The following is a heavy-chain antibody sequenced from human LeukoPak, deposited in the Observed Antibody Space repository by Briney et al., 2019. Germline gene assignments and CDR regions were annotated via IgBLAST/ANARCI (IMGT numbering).Heavy chain of an antibody. Sequence: PSGTLSLTCTVSGGSISSSSYFWGWIRQPPGKGLEWIGSIYYSGSTYYNPSLKSRVTISVDTSKNQFSLKLSSVTAADTAVYFCASTMLGVENYFDYWGQGTLVTVSS. CDR1: GGSISSSSYF. CDR3: ASTMLGVENYFDY. V-gene: IGHV4-39*01. CDR2: IYYSGST. J-gene: IGHJ4*02. D-gene: IGHD5/OR15-5a*01.